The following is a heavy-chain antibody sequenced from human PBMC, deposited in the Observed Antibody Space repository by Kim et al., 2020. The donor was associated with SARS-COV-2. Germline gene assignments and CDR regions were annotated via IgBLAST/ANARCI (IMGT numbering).Heavy chain of an antibody. D-gene: IGHD4-4*01. CDR3: ARGGTTVTNYYYYGMDV. J-gene: IGHJ6*02. Sequence: ASVKVSCKASGYTFTSYGISWVRQAPGQGLEWMGWISAYNGNTNYAQKLQGRVTMTTDTSTSTAYMELRSLRSDDTAVYYCARGGTTVTNYYYYGMDVWGQGTTVTVSS. CDR2: ISAYNGNT. V-gene: IGHV1-18*01. CDR1: GYTFTSYG.